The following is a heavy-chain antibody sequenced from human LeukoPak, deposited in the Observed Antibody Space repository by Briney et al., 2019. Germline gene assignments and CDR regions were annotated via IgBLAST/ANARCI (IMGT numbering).Heavy chain of an antibody. J-gene: IGHJ3*02. CDR1: GFTFSSYG. V-gene: IGHV3-53*01. CDR2: IYSGGST. Sequence: GGSLRLSCAASGFTFSSYGMSWVRQAPGKGLEWVSVIYSGGSTYYADSVKGRFTISRDNSKNTLYLQMNSLRAGDTAVYYCSSYLPAMDAFDIWGQGTMVTVSS. CDR3: SSYLPAMDAFDI.